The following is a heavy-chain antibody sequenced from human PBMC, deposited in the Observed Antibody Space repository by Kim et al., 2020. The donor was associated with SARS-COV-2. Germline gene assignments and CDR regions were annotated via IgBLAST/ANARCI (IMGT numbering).Heavy chain of an antibody. J-gene: IGHJ4*02. CDR3: ARTLPNIVGATLGFDY. CDR1: GGSVSSGSYY. V-gene: IGHV4-61*01. D-gene: IGHD1-26*01. Sequence: SETLSLTCTVSGGSVSSGSYYWSWIRQPPGKGLEWIGYIYYSGSTNYNPSLKSRVTISVDTSKNQFSLKLSSVTAADTAVYYCARTLPNIVGATLGFDYWGQGTLVTVSS. CDR2: IYYSGST.